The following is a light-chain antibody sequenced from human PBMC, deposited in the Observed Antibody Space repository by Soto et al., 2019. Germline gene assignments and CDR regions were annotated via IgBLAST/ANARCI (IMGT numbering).Light chain of an antibody. CDR3: SSYRSSNTLL. CDR1: SGDVGDYVY. V-gene: IGLV2-14*01. CDR2: EVS. J-gene: IGLJ2*01. Sequence: QSALTQPASVSGSPGQSITISCTGTSGDVGDYVYGYWYQQYAGKAPKMMIYEVSNRPSGVSNRFSGSKSGNTASLTISGLQAEDEADYYCSSYRSSNTLLFGGGTKLTVL.